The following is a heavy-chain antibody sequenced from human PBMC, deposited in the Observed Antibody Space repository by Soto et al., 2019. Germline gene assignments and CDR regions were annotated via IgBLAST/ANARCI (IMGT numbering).Heavy chain of an antibody. V-gene: IGHV3-23*01. CDR1: GFTFSSYA. J-gene: IGHJ4*02. CDR3: AKDGGNIVVVVAAIVYYFDY. Sequence: GGSLRLSCAASGFTFSSYAMSWVRQAPGKGLEWVSAISGSGGRTYYADSVKGRFTISRDNSKNTLYLQMNSLRAEDTAVYYCAKDGGNIVVVVAAIVYYFDYWGQGTLVTVSS. D-gene: IGHD2-15*01. CDR2: ISGSGGRT.